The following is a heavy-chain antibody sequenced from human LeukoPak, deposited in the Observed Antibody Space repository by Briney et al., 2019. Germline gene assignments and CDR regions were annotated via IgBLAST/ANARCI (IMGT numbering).Heavy chain of an antibody. Sequence: PGGSLRLSCAASGFTFSSYAMSWVRQAPGKGLEWVSAISGSGGSTYYADSVKGRFTISRDNSKNTLYPQMNSLRAEDTAVYYCAKGAVGYCSGGSCYSAVYWGQGTLVTVSS. CDR3: AKGAVGYCSGGSCYSAVY. CDR2: ISGSGGST. D-gene: IGHD2-15*01. V-gene: IGHV3-23*01. J-gene: IGHJ4*02. CDR1: GFTFSSYA.